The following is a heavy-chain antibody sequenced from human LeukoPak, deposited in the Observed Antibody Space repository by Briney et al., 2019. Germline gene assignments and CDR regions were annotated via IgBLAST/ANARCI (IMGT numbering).Heavy chain of an antibody. D-gene: IGHD3-10*01. CDR3: ARDFRYGSGSYYCY. Sequence: ASVKVSCKASGYTFTSYGISWVRQAPGQGLEWMGRISAYNGNTNYAQKLQGRVTMTTDTSTSTAYMELRSLRSDDTAVYYCARDFRYGSGSYYCYWGQGTLVTVSS. V-gene: IGHV1-18*04. J-gene: IGHJ4*02. CDR1: GYTFTSYG. CDR2: ISAYNGNT.